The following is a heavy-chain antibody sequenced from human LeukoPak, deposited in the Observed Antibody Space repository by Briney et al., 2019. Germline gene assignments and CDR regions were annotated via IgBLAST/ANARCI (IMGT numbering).Heavy chain of an antibody. CDR2: INSDGSWT. Sequence: GGSLRLSCAASGNYWMHWVCQAPGKGLVWVSHINSDGSWTSYADSVKGRFTISKDNAKNTVYLQMNNLRAEDTAVYHCVSFYETYWGRGTLVTVSS. J-gene: IGHJ4*02. CDR1: GNYW. V-gene: IGHV3-74*01. CDR3: VSFYETY. D-gene: IGHD2/OR15-2a*01.